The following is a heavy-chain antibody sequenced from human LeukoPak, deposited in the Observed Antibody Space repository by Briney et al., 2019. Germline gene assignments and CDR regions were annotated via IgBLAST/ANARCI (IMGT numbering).Heavy chain of an antibody. CDR1: GYSFTSYW. CDR3: ARLFKQQLWGIYYYYYMDV. V-gene: IGHV5-51*01. CDR2: IYPGDSDT. Sequence: KSGESLKISCKGSGYSFTSYWIGWVRQMPGKGLEWMGIIYPGDSDTRYSPSFQGQVTISADKSISTAYLQRSSLKASDTAMYYCARLFKQQLWGIYYYYYMDVWGKGTTVTVSS. D-gene: IGHD6-13*01. J-gene: IGHJ6*03.